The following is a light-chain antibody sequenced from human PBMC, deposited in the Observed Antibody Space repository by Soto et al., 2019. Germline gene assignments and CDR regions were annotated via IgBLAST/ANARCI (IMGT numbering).Light chain of an antibody. V-gene: IGLV2-23*01. J-gene: IGLJ1*01. CDR3: CSNAGGSTYV. Sequence: QSALTQPASVSGSPGQSFTISCTGTSSDVGSHKLVSWYQQYPGKAPKLIIFEASKRPSGVSNRFSGSKSGSTASLTISGLQAEDEADYYCCSNAGGSTYVFGTGTKVTV. CDR2: EAS. CDR1: SSDVGSHKL.